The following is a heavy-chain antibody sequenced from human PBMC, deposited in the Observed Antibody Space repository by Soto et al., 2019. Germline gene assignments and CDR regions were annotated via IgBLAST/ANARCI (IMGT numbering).Heavy chain of an antibody. D-gene: IGHD5-18*01. Sequence: XSVKVSCKASVYTFTSYYMHWVRQAPGQGLEWMGIINPSGGSTSYAQKFQGRVTMTRDTSTSTVYMELSSLRSEDTAVYYCARGGHSYGYYYYGMDVWGQGTTVTSP. CDR3: ARGGHSYGYYYYGMDV. CDR1: VYTFTSYY. J-gene: IGHJ6*02. CDR2: INPSGGST. V-gene: IGHV1-46*01.